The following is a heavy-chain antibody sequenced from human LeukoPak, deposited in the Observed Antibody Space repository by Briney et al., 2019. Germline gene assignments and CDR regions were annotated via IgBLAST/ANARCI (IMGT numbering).Heavy chain of an antibody. D-gene: IGHD5-18*01. CDR1: GFTVSSNY. V-gene: IGHV3-66*01. CDR2: IYSGGST. CDR3: ARDVDTAMVTPYYYGMDV. J-gene: IGHJ6*02. Sequence: PGGSLRLSCAASGFTVSSNYMSWVRQAPGKGLEWVSVIYSGGSTYYADSVKGRFTISRDNAKNSLYLQMNSLRAEDTAVYYCARDVDTAMVTPYYYGMDVWGQGTTVTVSS.